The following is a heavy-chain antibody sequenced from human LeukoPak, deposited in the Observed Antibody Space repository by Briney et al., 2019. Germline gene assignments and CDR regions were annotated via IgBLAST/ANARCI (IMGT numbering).Heavy chain of an antibody. CDR3: ARDLGGYVGDYYYYGMEV. J-gene: IGHJ6*02. V-gene: IGHV1-2*02. CDR2: INPNSGGT. Sequence: GASVKVSCKASGYTFTGYYMHWVRQAPGQGLEWMGWINPNSGGTNYAQKFQGRVTMTRDTSISTAYMELSRLRSDDTAVYYCARDLGGYVGDYYYYGMEVWGQGTTVTVSS. D-gene: IGHD5-12*01. CDR1: GYTFTGYY.